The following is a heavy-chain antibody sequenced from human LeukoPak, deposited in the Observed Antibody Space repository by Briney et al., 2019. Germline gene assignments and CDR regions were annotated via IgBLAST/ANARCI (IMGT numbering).Heavy chain of an antibody. CDR3: ARGPTRYYYDSSGYYYSEYFQH. J-gene: IGHJ1*01. CDR2: INWNGGST. CDR1: GFTFDDYG. D-gene: IGHD3-22*01. V-gene: IGHV3-20*04. Sequence: GGSLRLPCAASGFTFDDYGMSWVRQAPGKGLEWVSGINWNGGSTGYADSVKGRFTISRDNAKNSLYLQMNSLRAEDTALYYCARGPTRYYYDSSGYYYSEYFQHWGQGTLVTVSS.